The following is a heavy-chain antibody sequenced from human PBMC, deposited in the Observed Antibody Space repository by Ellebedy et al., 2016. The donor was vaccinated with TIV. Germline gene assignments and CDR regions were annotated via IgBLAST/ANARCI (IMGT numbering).Heavy chain of an antibody. Sequence: MPGGSLRLSCTVSGGSISSYYWSWIRQPPGKGLEWIGYIYYRGSTNYNPSLKSRVTISVDTSKNQFSLKLSSVTAADTAVYYCARVDGLGDYYYYYGMDVWGQGTTVTVSS. J-gene: IGHJ6*02. D-gene: IGHD3/OR15-3a*01. CDR1: GGSISSYY. CDR2: IYYRGST. CDR3: ARVDGLGDYYYYYGMDV. V-gene: IGHV4-59*01.